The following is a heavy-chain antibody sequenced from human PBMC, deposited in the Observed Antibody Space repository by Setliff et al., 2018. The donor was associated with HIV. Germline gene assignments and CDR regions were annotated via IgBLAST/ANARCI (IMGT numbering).Heavy chain of an antibody. J-gene: IGHJ4*02. V-gene: IGHV3-23*01. Sequence: PGGSLRLSCAASEFTFSNYSMSWVRQTPEKGLEWVALINDGGDRTFYAHSVKGRFTISGDNSKNTVYLQMNSLRAEDTAIYYCARKGRDVDCWGPGTLVTVSS. CDR1: EFTFSNYS. CDR3: ARKGRDVDC. CDR2: INDGGDRT.